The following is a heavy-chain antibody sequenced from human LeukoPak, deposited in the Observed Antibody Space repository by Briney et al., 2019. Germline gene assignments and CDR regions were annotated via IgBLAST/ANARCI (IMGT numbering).Heavy chain of an antibody. CDR3: ATYDYYDSSGRFDY. V-gene: IGHV4-59*01. Sequence: SETLSLTCTVSGGSISSYYWSWIRQPPGKGLEWIGYIYYSGSTNYNPSLKSRVTISVDTSKNQFSLKLSSVTAADTAVYYCATYDYYDSSGRFDYWGQGTLVTVSS. J-gene: IGHJ4*02. D-gene: IGHD3-22*01. CDR1: GGSISSYY. CDR2: IYYSGST.